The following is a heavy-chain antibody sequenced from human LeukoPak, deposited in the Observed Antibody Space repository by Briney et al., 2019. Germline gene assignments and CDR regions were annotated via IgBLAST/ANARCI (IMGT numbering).Heavy chain of an antibody. V-gene: IGHV4-61*09. J-gene: IGHJ4*02. D-gene: IGHD6-13*01. Sequence: PSETLSLTCAVSGGSISSGGYYWSWIRQPAGRGLEWIGHIYSSGSTNCNPSLKSRVTMSVDTSKNQFSLKLSSVTAADTAVYYCAREVPQHRSSWFHDYWGQGTLVTVSS. CDR1: GGSISSGGYY. CDR2: IYSSGST. CDR3: AREVPQHRSSWFHDY.